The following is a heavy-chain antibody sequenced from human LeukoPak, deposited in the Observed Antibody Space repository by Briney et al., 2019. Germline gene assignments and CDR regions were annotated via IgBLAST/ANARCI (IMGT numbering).Heavy chain of an antibody. J-gene: IGHJ6*02. CDR2: IYHSGTT. D-gene: IGHD5/OR15-5a*01. CDR3: TRGLSLNPGYYYYALDV. V-gene: IGHV4-4*02. CDR1: DDSISSNNW. Sequence: KPSGTLSLTCTVSDDSISSNNWWSWVRQPPGKGPEWIGEIYHSGTTNYNPSLNSRVTISIDKSKSQFSLNLISVTAADTAVYYCTRGLSLNPGYYYYALDVWGRGTTVTVSS.